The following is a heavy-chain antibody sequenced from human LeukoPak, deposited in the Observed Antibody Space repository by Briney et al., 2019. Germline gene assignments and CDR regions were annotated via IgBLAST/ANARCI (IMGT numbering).Heavy chain of an antibody. Sequence: GASVKVSCKASGGTFSSYAISWVRQAPGQGLEWMGRIIPIFGTANYAQKFQGRVTITTDESTSTAYMELSSLRSEDTAVYYCARDPEIAPYYFDYWGQGTLVTVSS. CDR2: IIPIFGTA. J-gene: IGHJ4*02. CDR3: ARDPEIAPYYFDY. D-gene: IGHD6-13*01. CDR1: GGTFSSYA. V-gene: IGHV1-69*05.